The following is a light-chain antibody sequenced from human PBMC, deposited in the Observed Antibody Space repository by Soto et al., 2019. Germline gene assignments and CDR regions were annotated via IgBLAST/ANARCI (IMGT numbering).Light chain of an antibody. Sequence: QSALTQPRSVSGSPGQSVTISCTGTSSDVGGYNYVSWYQQHPGKAPKLMIYDVTNRPSGVPDRFFGSKSGNTASLTISGLQAEDEADYYCHSYDSSLSAVVFGGGTKLTVL. V-gene: IGLV2-11*01. CDR1: SSDVGGYNY. CDR2: DVT. CDR3: HSYDSSLSAVV. J-gene: IGLJ2*01.